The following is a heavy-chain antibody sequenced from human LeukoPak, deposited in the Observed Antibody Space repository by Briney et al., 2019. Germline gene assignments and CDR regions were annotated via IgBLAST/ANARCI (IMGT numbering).Heavy chain of an antibody. Sequence: GGSLRLSCAASGFTFSSYEMNWVRQAPGKGLEWVSYISSSGSTIYYADSVKGRFTISRDNSKNTLYLQMNSLRAEDTAVYYCARDIVGGTRNYWGQGTLVTVSS. J-gene: IGHJ4*02. CDR3: ARDIVGGTRNY. CDR1: GFTFSSYE. V-gene: IGHV3-48*03. D-gene: IGHD1-26*01. CDR2: ISSSGSTI.